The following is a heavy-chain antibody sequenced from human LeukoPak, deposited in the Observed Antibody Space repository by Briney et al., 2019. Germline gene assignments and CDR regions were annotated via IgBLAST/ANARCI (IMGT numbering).Heavy chain of an antibody. D-gene: IGHD3-3*01. CDR1: GYTFTSYG. Sequence: ASVKVSCKASGYTFTSYGISWVRRAPGQGLEWMGWISAYNGNTNYAQKLQGRVTMTTDTSTSTAYMELRSLRSDDTAVYYCARTYYDFWSGYGWFDPWGQGTLVTVSS. CDR3: ARTYYDFWSGYGWFDP. J-gene: IGHJ5*02. V-gene: IGHV1-18*01. CDR2: ISAYNGNT.